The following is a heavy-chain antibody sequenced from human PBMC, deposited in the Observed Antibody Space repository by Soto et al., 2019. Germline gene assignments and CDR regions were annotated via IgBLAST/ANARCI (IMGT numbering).Heavy chain of an antibody. Sequence: GGSLRLSCAASGFTFSSYGMHWVRQAPGKGLEWVAVISYDGSNKYYADSVKGRFTISRDNSKNTLYLQMNSLRAEDTAVYYCAKDMEVYAIEDYFDYWGQGTLVTVSS. J-gene: IGHJ4*02. V-gene: IGHV3-30*18. CDR1: GFTFSSYG. D-gene: IGHD2-8*02. CDR2: ISYDGSNK. CDR3: AKDMEVYAIEDYFDY.